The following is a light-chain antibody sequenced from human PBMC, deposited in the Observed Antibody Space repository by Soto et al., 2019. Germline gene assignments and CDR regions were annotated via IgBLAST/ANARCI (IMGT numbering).Light chain of an antibody. J-gene: IGKJ5*01. CDR2: DAS. V-gene: IGKV3D-20*02. Sequence: EFVWTQSPGTLSLSPGERATLSCRATHTVRNNYLAWYQQEPGQAPRLLIYDASNRATGIPDRFSGGGSGTDFTLTISSLEPEDFAVYYCQQRSNWPSTFGQGTRLEIK. CDR3: QQRSNWPST. CDR1: HTVRNNY.